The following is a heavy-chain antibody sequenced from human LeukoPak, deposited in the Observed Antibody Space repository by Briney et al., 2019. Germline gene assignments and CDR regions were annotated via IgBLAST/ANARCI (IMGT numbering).Heavy chain of an antibody. CDR2: TYIGGDT. CDR1: GDSLISGSYL. J-gene: IGHJ3*02. V-gene: IGHV4-61*02. D-gene: IGHD2-21*01. CDR3: ARDPRGVKAILGAFDI. Sequence: SQTLSLTCTVSGDSLISGSYLWSWIRQPAGKGLEWIGRTYIGGDTNYNPSLKSRVTISLDTSKNQISLRLSSVTAADTAVYYCARDPRGVKAILGAFDIWGQGTTVTVSS.